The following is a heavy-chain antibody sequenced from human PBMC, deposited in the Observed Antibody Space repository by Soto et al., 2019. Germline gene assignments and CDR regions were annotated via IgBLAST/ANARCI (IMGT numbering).Heavy chain of an antibody. Sequence: EVQLLESGGGLVQPGESLRLSCAASGFTFSSYAMSWVRQAPGKGLEWVSVISGSDDSTYYADSVKGRFTISRDNSKNTLYLQMNSLRAEDTAVYYCVKRSSSSTFDYWGQGTLVTVS. CDR3: VKRSSSSTFDY. CDR1: GFTFSSYA. V-gene: IGHV3-23*01. J-gene: IGHJ4*02. CDR2: ISGSDDST. D-gene: IGHD6-6*01.